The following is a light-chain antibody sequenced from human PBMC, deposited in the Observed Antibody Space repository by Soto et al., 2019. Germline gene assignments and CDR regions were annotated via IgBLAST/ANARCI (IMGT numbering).Light chain of an antibody. Sequence: DIQMTQSPSSLSSSVGDRVTITCRASQSISSWLAWYQQKPGKAPKLLIYDASSLESGVPSRFSGSGSGTEFTLTISSLQPDDFATYYCQHYNCYSGPFGQGAKV. CDR2: DAS. V-gene: IGKV1-5*01. J-gene: IGKJ1*01. CDR1: QSISSW. CDR3: QHYNCYSGP.